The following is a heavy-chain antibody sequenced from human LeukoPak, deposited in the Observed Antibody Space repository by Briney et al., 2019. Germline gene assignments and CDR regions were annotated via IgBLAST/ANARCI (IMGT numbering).Heavy chain of an antibody. CDR1: GGSISGYN. J-gene: IGHJ3*02. CDR3: ARRDYGGNLPYAFDI. V-gene: IGHV4-59*08. Sequence: SETLSLTCIVPGGSISGYNWGWIRQPPGKGLEWIGDISYSGTTNYNPSLKSRVTMSVDTSKNQFSLRLSSVTAADTAVYYCARRDYGGNLPYAFDIWGQGTLVTVSS. CDR2: ISYSGTT. D-gene: IGHD4-23*01.